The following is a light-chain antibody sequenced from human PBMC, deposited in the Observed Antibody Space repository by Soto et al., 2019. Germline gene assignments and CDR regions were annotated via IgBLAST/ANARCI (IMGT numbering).Light chain of an antibody. Sequence: DIQMTQSPSTLSASVGDRVTITCRASQSISSWLAWYQQKPWKAPKLLIYKASSLESGVPSRFSGSGSGTEFTLTISSLQPDDFATYYCQQSGTFGQGTKLEIK. CDR3: QQSGT. CDR1: QSISSW. CDR2: KAS. J-gene: IGKJ2*02. V-gene: IGKV1-5*03.